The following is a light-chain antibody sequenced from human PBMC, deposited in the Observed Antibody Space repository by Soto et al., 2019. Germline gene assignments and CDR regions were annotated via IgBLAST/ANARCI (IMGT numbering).Light chain of an antibody. CDR1: QSVSSN. CDR3: QQYNNWPFT. CDR2: GAS. J-gene: IGKJ3*01. Sequence: EIVMTQSPATLSVSPGERATLSCRASQSVSSNLAWYQQKPGQAPRLLMYGASTRATGIPARFSGSRSGTEFTITISSLQSEDFAVYYCQQYNNWPFTFGPGTKVDI. V-gene: IGKV3D-15*01.